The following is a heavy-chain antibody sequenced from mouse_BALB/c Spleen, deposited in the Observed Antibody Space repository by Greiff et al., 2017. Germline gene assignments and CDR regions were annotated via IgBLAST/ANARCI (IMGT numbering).Heavy chain of an antibody. J-gene: IGHJ3*01. CDR1: GFTFSSFG. CDR3: ARSLYYGNYWFAY. V-gene: IGHV5-17*02. Sequence: EVMLVESGGGLVQPGGSRKLSCAASGFTFSSFGMHWVRQAPEKGLEWVAYISSGSSTIYYADTVKGRFTISRDNPKNTLFLQMTSLRSEDTAMYYCARSLYYGNYWFAYWGQGTLVTVSA. CDR2: ISSGSSTI. D-gene: IGHD2-1*01.